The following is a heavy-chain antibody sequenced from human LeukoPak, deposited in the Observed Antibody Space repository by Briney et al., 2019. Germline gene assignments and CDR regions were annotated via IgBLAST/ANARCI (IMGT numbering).Heavy chain of an antibody. D-gene: IGHD4-11*01. J-gene: IGHJ6*02. CDR2: IIPIFGTA. V-gene: IGHV1-69*13. Sequence: SVKVSCKASGGTFSSYAISWVRQAPGQGLEWMGGIIPIFGTANYAQKFQGRVTITADESTSTAYMELSSLRSEDTAVYYCARVRTEKYSNYDYYYGMDVWGQGTTVTVSS. CDR1: GGTFSSYA. CDR3: ARVRTEKYSNYDYYYGMDV.